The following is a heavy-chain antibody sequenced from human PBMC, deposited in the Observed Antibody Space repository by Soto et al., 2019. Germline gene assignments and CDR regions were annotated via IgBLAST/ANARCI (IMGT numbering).Heavy chain of an antibody. CDR2: MNPNSGNT. J-gene: IGHJ3*02. CDR3: ARTGLEYDAFDI. D-gene: IGHD3-3*01. CDR1: GCTFTSYD. Sequence: ASVKVSFRASGCTFTSYDINWGRQATGQGLEWMGCMNPNSGNTGYAQKFQGRVTMTRNTSISTAYMERSSLRSEGTAVYYCARTGLEYDAFDIAGQGKRVTVSS. V-gene: IGHV1-8*01.